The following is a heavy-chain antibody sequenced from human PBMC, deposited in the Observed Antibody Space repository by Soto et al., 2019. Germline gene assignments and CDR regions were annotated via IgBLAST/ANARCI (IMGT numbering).Heavy chain of an antibody. CDR3: ARGLDKITMIATQSAFDI. D-gene: IGHD3-22*01. CDR1: GGPINSPDYY. Sequence: TSETLSLTCNVSGGPINSPDYYWSWIRQSPGKGLEWIGYLYFNGGTQYNPSLRTPVSMSLDTSKKHFSLKMRSVTAADTAVYYCARGLDKITMIATQSAFDIRGQGTMVTVSS. V-gene: IGHV4-30-4*01. J-gene: IGHJ3*02. CDR2: LYFNGGT.